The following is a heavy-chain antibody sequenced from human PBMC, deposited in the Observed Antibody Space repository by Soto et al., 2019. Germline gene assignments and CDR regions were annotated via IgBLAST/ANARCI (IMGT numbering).Heavy chain of an antibody. CDR3: ATESIVVVAATRRDYFDF. V-gene: IGHV4-59*01. CDR1: GGSINTYY. Sequence: SETLSLTCTFSGGSINTYYWSWVRQPPGKGLEWIGYVYYNGATNYNPSLKSRVTISVDTSKNQFFLKLSSVTAADTAVYYCATESIVVVAATRRDYFDFWGPGTLVTVS. J-gene: IGHJ4*02. D-gene: IGHD2-15*01. CDR2: VYYNGAT.